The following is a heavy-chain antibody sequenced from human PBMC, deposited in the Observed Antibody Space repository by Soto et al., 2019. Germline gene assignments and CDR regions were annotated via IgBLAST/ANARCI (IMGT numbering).Heavy chain of an antibody. CDR2: ISGSGGST. V-gene: IGHV3-23*01. CDR1: GFTFSSYA. J-gene: IGHJ4*02. CDR3: AKDPAGSGSSWYGGIDY. D-gene: IGHD6-13*01. Sequence: EVQLLESGGGLVQPGGSLRLSCAASGFTFSSYAMSWVRQAPGKGLEWVSAISGSGGSTYYADSVKGRFTISRDNSKNTLYLQMNSLRAEDTAVYYCAKDPAGSGSSWYGGIDYWGQGTLVTVSS.